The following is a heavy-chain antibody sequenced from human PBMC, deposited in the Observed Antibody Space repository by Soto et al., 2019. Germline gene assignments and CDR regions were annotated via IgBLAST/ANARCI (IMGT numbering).Heavy chain of an antibody. Sequence: VGSLRLSCAASGFTFSHYIYHWVRQAPGKGLQGVAVIRDDGKKTNYATSVRGRFTVSRDMSKSTIFLQMNNLRIADSAIYSCAGEWDSHAFRGFDICGQGTPVTVSS. J-gene: IGHJ4*02. D-gene: IGHD3-10*01. V-gene: IGHV3-30*03. CDR2: IRDDGKKT. CDR1: GFTFSHYI. CDR3: AGEWDSHAFRGFDI.